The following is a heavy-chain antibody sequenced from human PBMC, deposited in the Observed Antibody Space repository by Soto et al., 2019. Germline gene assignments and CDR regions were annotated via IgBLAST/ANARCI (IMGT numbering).Heavy chain of an antibody. D-gene: IGHD3-10*01. CDR3: ARDSDGGEGHNWFDP. Sequence: QVQLVQSGAEVKKPGSSVKVSCKASGGSFRSYAISWVRQAPGQGLEWMGGIIPIFGTANYAQKFQGRVTITADESTSTAYMELSSLRSEDTDVYYCARDSDGGEGHNWFDPWGQVTLVTVSS. V-gene: IGHV1-69*12. CDR1: GGSFRSYA. CDR2: IIPIFGTA. J-gene: IGHJ5*02.